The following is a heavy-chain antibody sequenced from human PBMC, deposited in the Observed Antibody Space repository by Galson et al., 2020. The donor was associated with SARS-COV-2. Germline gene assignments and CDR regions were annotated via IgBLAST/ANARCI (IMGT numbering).Heavy chain of an antibody. D-gene: IGHD3-10*02. CDR2: IYSGGST. Sequence: GGSLRLSCAASGFTVSSNYMSWVRQAPGKGLEWVSVIYSGGSTYYADSVKGRFTISRDNSKNTLYLQMNSLRAEDTAVYYCAREAPPTTTMLGLAFDIWGQGTMVTVSS. V-gene: IGHV3-53*01. CDR3: AREAPPTTTMLGLAFDI. CDR1: GFTVSSNY. J-gene: IGHJ3*02.